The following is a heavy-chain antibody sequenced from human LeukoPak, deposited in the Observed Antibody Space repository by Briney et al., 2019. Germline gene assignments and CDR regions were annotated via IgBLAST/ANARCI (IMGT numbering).Heavy chain of an antibody. Sequence: GGSLRLSCAASGFTFTDYYMSWLRQAPGKGLDWVSYISSSGSRISYAGSVKGRFTISRDNAKNSLYLQMNSLRVEDTAVYYCARADCSSTRCYEFDYWGQGTLVMVS. CDR2: ISSSGSRI. J-gene: IGHJ4*02. V-gene: IGHV3-11*04. D-gene: IGHD2-2*01. CDR3: ARADCSSTRCYEFDY. CDR1: GFTFTDYY.